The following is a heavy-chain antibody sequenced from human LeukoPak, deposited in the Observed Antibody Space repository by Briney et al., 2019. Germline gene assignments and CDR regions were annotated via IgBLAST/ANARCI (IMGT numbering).Heavy chain of an antibody. Sequence: PGGSLRLSCAASGFTFRSYGMHWVRQAPGKGLEYVSAISSNGGRTYYANSVKGRFTISRDNAKNSLYLQMNSLRDEDTAVYYCARHDYGGNSGDNWGQGTLVTVSS. J-gene: IGHJ4*02. CDR3: ARHDYGGNSGDN. D-gene: IGHD4-23*01. CDR2: ISSNGGRT. V-gene: IGHV3-64*01. CDR1: GFTFRSYG.